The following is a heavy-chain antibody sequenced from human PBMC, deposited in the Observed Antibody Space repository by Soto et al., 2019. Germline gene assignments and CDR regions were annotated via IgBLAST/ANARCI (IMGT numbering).Heavy chain of an antibody. CDR2: ISAYNGNT. J-gene: IGHJ6*02. V-gene: IGHV1-18*01. D-gene: IGHD2-15*01. CDR3: ARDQGYCSGGSCPEDYYYYGMDV. CDR1: GYTFTSYG. Sequence: QVQLVQSGAEVKKPGASVKVSCKASGYTFTSYGISWVRQAPGQGLEWMGWISAYNGNTNYAQKLQGRVTMTTDTSTSTAYMELRSLRYDDTDVYYCARDQGYCSGGSCPEDYYYYGMDVWGQGTTVTVSS.